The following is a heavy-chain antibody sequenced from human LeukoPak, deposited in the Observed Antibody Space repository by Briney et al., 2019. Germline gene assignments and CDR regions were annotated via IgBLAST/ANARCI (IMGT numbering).Heavy chain of an antibody. Sequence: GGSLRLSCAASGFTFSSYAMSWVRQAPGKGLEWVSAISGSGGSTYYADSVKGRFTISRDNSKNTLYLQMNSLRAEDTAVYYCAKGMQDYYDSSGAVYWGQGTLVTVSS. V-gene: IGHV3-23*01. CDR2: ISGSGGST. J-gene: IGHJ4*02. CDR3: AKGMQDYYDSSGAVY. D-gene: IGHD3-22*01. CDR1: GFTFSSYA.